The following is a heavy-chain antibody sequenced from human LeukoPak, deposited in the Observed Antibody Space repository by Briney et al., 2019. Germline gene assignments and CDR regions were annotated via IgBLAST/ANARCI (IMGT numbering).Heavy chain of an antibody. V-gene: IGHV2-26*01. CDR1: GFSASTVSGFSVNKGRMG. CDR3: ARLGDYSGLTVDY. Sequence: SGPTLVNPTETLTLTCTVSGFSASTVSGFSVNKGRMGVSWIRQPPGKALEWLAHIFSNDEKAYSISLRNRLTISKGTSTSQVVLTMTNMQPVDTGTYYCARLGDYSGLTVDYWGQGALVTVSS. J-gene: IGHJ4*02. CDR2: IFSNDEK. D-gene: IGHD5-12*01.